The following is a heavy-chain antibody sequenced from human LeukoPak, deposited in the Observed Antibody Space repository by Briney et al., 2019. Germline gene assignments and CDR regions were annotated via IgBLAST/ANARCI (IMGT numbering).Heavy chain of an antibody. J-gene: IGHJ5*02. V-gene: IGHV1-8*01. CDR1: GYTFTSYD. CDR2: MNPNSGNT. D-gene: IGHD6-13*01. CDR3: ARAVRARPIAAAGTGEDWFDP. Sequence: ASVKVSCKASGYTFTSYDINWVRQATGQGLEWMGWMNPNSGNTGYAQKFQDRVTMTRNTSISTAYMELSSLRSEDTAVYYCARAVRARPIAAAGTGEDWFDPWGQGTLVTVSS.